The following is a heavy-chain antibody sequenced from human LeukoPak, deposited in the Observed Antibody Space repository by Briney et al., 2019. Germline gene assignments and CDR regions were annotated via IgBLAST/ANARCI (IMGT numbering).Heavy chain of an antibody. J-gene: IGHJ5*02. CDR1: GYSCTSHY. V-gene: IGHV1-46*01. CDR2: INPSGSST. CDR3: ARDNSVGDIAWWFDP. Sequence: ASVKVSCKASGYSCTSHYMHWVRHAPGQGLEWMGLINPSGSSTLYAQKFQGRVTMTRDMSTTTDYMELSSLRSEDTAVYYCARDNSVGDIAWWFDPWGQGTLVTVSS. D-gene: IGHD3-16*02.